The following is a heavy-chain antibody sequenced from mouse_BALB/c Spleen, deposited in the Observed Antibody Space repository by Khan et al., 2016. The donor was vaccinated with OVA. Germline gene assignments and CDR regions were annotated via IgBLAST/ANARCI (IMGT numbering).Heavy chain of an antibody. V-gene: IGHV3-2*02. J-gene: IGHJ3*01. CDR1: GYSITSDYA. CDR2: IDYSGST. Sequence: EVKLLESGPGLVKPSQSLSLTCTVTGYSITSDYAWNWIRQFPGNRLEWMGYIDYSGSTSKKHSLKSRMSITRDTSKNQIFLQLNSVTTEYTATYYCVRGGSYWGQGTLVTVSA. CDR3: VRGGSY.